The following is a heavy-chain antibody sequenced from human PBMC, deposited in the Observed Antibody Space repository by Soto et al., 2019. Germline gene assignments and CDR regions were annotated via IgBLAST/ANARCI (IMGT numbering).Heavy chain of an antibody. J-gene: IGHJ4*01. D-gene: IGHD6-19*01. CDR2: IYHSGAT. CDR1: GGSISTKW. V-gene: IGHV4-4*02. Sequence: QVQLQESGPGLMKPSGTLSLTCAVSGGSISTKWWSWVRQPPGKGLEWIGEIYHSGATNYNPSLKNRVTMSVDKSQNHLSLNLNSVTATDTAVYYCARHIAVSGTRGFDFWGHGTLVTVSS. CDR3: ARHIAVSGTRGFDF.